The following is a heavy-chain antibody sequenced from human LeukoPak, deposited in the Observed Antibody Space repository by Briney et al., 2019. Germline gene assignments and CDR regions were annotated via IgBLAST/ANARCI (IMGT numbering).Heavy chain of an antibody. CDR1: GFTFSSYW. CDR3: AKVPVGELLEVAFDI. V-gene: IGHV3-74*01. D-gene: IGHD1-26*01. CDR2: INSDGSST. Sequence: GGSLRLSCAASGFTFSSYWMHWVRQAPGKGLVWVSRINSDGSSTSYADSVKGRFTISRDNSKNTLYLQMNSLRAEDTAVYYCAKVPVGELLEVAFDIWGQGTMVTVSS. J-gene: IGHJ3*02.